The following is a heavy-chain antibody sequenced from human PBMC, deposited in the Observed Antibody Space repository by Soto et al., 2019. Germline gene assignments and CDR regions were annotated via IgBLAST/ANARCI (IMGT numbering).Heavy chain of an antibody. CDR1: GYSFTSYW. Sequence: GESLKISCQGSGYSFTSYWIGWVRQMPGKGLEWMGIIYPGDSDTSYSPPFQGQVIISADKSISTAYLQWSSLQASDTPIYYCARRGFSHGELDYWGQGTLVTVSS. CDR3: ARRGFSHGELDY. J-gene: IGHJ4*02. CDR2: IYPGDSDT. V-gene: IGHV5-51*01. D-gene: IGHD5-18*01.